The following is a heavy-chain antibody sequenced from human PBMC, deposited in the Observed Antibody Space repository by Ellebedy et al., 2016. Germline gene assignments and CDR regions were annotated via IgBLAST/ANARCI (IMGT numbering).Heavy chain of an antibody. CDR2: ISSSSSYI. D-gene: IGHD5-24*01. Sequence: GGSLRLXXAASGFTFSSYSMNWVRQAPGKGLEWVSSISSSSSYIYYADSVKGRFTISRDNAKNSLYLQMNSLRAEDTAVYYCARLALELHDYWGQGTLVTVSS. CDR1: GFTFSSYS. J-gene: IGHJ4*02. CDR3: ARLALELHDY. V-gene: IGHV3-21*01.